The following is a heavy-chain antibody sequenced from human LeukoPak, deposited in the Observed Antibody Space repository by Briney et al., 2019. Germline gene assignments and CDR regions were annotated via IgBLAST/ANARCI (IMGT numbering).Heavy chain of an antibody. Sequence: SVKVSCKASGGTFSSYAISWVRQAPGQGLEWMGRIIPILGIANYAQKFQGRVTITADKSTSTAYMELSSLRSEDTAVYYCATSEHSGYDTDAFDIWGQGTMVTVSS. CDR3: ATSEHSGYDTDAFDI. J-gene: IGHJ3*02. CDR2: IIPILGIA. V-gene: IGHV1-69*04. D-gene: IGHD5-12*01. CDR1: GGTFSSYA.